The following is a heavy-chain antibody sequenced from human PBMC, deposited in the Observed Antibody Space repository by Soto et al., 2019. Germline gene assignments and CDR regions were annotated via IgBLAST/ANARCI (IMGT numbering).Heavy chain of an antibody. V-gene: IGHV3-23*01. CDR2: ISGGGGGT. CDR3: AKGSHYDILTAYHAFDY. J-gene: IGHJ4*02. Sequence: PGGSLRLSCAASGFTFSSHAMSWVRQAPGKGLEWVSAISGGGGGTYYADSVKGRLTISRDNSKNTLYLQMNSLRAEDTALYYCAKGSHYDILTAYHAFDYWGPGTLVTVSS. CDR1: GFTFSSHA. D-gene: IGHD3-9*01.